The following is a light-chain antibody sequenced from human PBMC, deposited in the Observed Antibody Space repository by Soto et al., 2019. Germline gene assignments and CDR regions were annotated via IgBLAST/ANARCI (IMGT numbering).Light chain of an antibody. CDR1: SGSVSTSYY. CDR2: STN. J-gene: IGLJ3*02. V-gene: IGLV8-61*01. CDR3: VLYMGSGAWV. Sequence: QAVVTQEPSFSVSPGGTVTLTCGLSSGSVSTSYYPSWYQQTPGQAPRTLIYSTNTRSSGVPDRFSGSILGNKAALTITGAQADDESDYYCVLYMGSGAWVLGGGTKLT.